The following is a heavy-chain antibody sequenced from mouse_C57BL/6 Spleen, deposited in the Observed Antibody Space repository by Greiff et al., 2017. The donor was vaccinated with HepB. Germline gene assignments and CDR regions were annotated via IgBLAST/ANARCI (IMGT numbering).Heavy chain of an antibody. D-gene: IGHD2-5*01. CDR2: ILPGSGST. V-gene: IGHV1-9*01. Sequence: VQLQQSGAELMKPGASVKLSCKATGYTFTGYWIEWVKQRPGHGLEWIGEILPGSGSTNYTEKFKGKATFTADTSSNTAYMQLSSLTTEDAAIYYCARSAVTFDYWGQGTTLTVSS. CDR3: ARSAVTFDY. J-gene: IGHJ2*01. CDR1: GYTFTGYW.